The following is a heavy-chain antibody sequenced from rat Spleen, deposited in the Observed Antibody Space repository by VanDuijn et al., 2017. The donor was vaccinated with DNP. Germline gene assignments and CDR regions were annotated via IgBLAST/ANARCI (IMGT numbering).Heavy chain of an antibody. Sequence: EVQLVESGGGLVQPGRSLKFSCAASGFTFSDYNMAWVRQAPKKGLEWVATIIYDGSRTYYRDSVKGRFTISRDNAKNTLYLQMNSLRSEDTATYYCARGSGTYYWYFDFWGPGTMVTVSS. CDR1: GFTFSDYN. D-gene: IGHD4-4*01. J-gene: IGHJ1*01. V-gene: IGHV5S10*01. CDR3: ARGSGTYYWYFDF. CDR2: IIYDGSRT.